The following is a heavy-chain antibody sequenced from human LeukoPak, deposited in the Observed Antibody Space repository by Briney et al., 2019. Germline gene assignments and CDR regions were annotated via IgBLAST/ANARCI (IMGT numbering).Heavy chain of an antibody. V-gene: IGHV5-51*01. CDR2: IYPGDSDT. CDR3: ARLLYYGDYEDYFDY. Sequence: GASVKISCKGSGYSFTSYWIGWVRQMPGKGLEWMGIIYPGDSDTRYSPSFQGQVTISADKSISTAYLQWSSLKASDTAMYYCARLLYYGDYEDYFDYWGQGTLVTVSS. J-gene: IGHJ4*02. CDR1: GYSFTSYW. D-gene: IGHD4-17*01.